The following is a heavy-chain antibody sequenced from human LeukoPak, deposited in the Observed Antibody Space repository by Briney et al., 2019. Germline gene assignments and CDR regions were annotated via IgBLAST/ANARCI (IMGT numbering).Heavy chain of an antibody. J-gene: IGHJ4*02. CDR1: GFTFSRLA. V-gene: IGHV3-23*01. CDR2: ISASGP. CDR3: AKDHESDGYPCLDH. Sequence: GGSLRLSCAASGFTFSRLAMTWVRQAPGKWLEWVSTISASGPYYADAVRGRFTISRDNSRNTLSLQMDSLRAEDTAVHYCAKDHESDGYPCLDHWGLGTLVTVSS. D-gene: IGHD3-22*01.